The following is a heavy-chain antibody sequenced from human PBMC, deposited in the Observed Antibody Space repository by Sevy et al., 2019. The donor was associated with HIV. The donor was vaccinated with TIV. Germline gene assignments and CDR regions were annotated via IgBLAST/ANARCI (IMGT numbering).Heavy chain of an antibody. D-gene: IGHD1-26*01. CDR3: ARDLGTGYFDF. V-gene: IGHV3-11*01. Sequence: GGSLRLSCAASGFTFSDYYMSWIRQAPGKGLEWISYISGSQYMIYYADSVKGRFTISRDDAKDSLYLQMNSLSAEDSAVYFCARDLGTGYFDFWGQGTLVTVSS. CDR2: ISGSQYMI. CDR1: GFTFSDYY. J-gene: IGHJ4*02.